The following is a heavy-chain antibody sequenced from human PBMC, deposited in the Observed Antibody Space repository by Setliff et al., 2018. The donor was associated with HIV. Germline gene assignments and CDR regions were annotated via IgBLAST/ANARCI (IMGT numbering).Heavy chain of an antibody. CDR3: ARHRDPPGTSWIFYYYYMDL. D-gene: IGHD2-2*01. V-gene: IGHV4-39*01. CDR1: GGSISSSSYY. CDR2: IYYSGST. J-gene: IGHJ6*03. Sequence: SETLSLTCTVSGGSISSSSYYWGWIRQPPGKGLEWIGSIYYSGSTYYNPSLKSRVTISVDTSKNQFSLKLSSVTAADTGVYYCARHRDPPGTSWIFYYYYMDLWGGGTTVTVSS.